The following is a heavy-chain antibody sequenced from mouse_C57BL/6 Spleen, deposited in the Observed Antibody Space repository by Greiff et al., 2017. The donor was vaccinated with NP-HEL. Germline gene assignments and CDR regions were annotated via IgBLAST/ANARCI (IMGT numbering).Heavy chain of an antibody. J-gene: IGHJ2*01. CDR3: ARRKTTVEGYYFDY. Sequence: QVQLQPSGPELVKPGASVKISCKASGYAFSSSWMNWVKQRPGTGLEWIGRIYPGDGDSNYNGKLKGKATLTADKSSSTAYMQLSSLTSEDSAVYFCARRKTTVEGYYFDYWGQGTTLTVSS. CDR1: GYAFSSSW. D-gene: IGHD1-1*01. V-gene: IGHV1-82*01. CDR2: IYPGDGDS.